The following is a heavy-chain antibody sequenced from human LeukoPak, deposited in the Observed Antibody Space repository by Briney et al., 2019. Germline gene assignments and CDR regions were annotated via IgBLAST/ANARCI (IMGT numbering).Heavy chain of an antibody. CDR2: ISSSGSTI. D-gene: IGHD6-19*01. CDR1: GFTFSDYY. V-gene: IGHV3-11*04. CDR3: ARLTSSGWYLPGGGPNYYMDV. J-gene: IGHJ6*03. Sequence: GGSLRLSCAASGFTFSDYYMSWIRQAPGKGLEWVSYISSSGSTIYYADSVKGRFTISRDNAKNSLYLQMNSLRAEDTAVYYCARLTSSGWYLPGGGPNYYMDVWGKGTTVTISS.